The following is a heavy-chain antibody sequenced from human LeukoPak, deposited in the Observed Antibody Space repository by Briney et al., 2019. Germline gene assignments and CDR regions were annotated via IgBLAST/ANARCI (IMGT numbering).Heavy chain of an antibody. CDR1: GGSISSGDYY. V-gene: IGHV4-30-4*01. J-gene: IGHJ4*02. D-gene: IGHD3-22*01. CDR2: IYYSGST. CDR3: ARDPLIDSSGYPY. Sequence: SETLSLTCTVSGGSISSGDYYWSWIHQPPGKGLEWIGYIYYSGSTYYNPSLKSQVTISVDTSKNQFSLKLSSVTAADTAVYYCARDPLIDSSGYPYWGQGTLVTVSS.